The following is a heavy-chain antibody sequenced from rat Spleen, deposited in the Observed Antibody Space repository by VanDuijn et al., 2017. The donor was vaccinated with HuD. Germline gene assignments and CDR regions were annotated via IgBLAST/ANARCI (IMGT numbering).Heavy chain of an antibody. D-gene: IGHD4-1*01. Sequence: EVQLVESGGGLVQPGRSMKLSCAASGFTFSNYGMAWVRQAPTKGLEWVASISTSGGSTYYRDSVKGRFTISRDNAKSTLYLQMDSLRSEDTATYYCTTKASFDYWGQGVMVTVSS. CDR1: GFTFSNYG. CDR3: TTKASFDY. CDR2: ISTSGGST. J-gene: IGHJ2*01. V-gene: IGHV5-27*01.